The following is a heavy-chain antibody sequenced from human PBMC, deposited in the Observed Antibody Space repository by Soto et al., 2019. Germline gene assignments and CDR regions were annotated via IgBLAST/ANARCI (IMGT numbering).Heavy chain of an antibody. V-gene: IGHV3-30-3*02. CDR2: ISFGGDNK. Sequence: PGGSLRLSCAASGFTFSSYAMHWVRQAPGKGLEWVAVISFGGDNKYYADSVKGRFTISRDNSKNTLYLQMNSLRAEDTAVYYCAKLTYPSDSTGYYYERVSGWIDSWGQGTLVTVSS. J-gene: IGHJ5*01. D-gene: IGHD3-22*01. CDR3: AKLTYPSDSTGYYYERVSGWIDS. CDR1: GFTFSSYA.